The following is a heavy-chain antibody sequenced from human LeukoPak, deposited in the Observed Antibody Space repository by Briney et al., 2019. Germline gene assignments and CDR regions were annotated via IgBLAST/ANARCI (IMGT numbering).Heavy chain of an antibody. CDR2: IKQDGSEK. J-gene: IGHJ4*02. Sequence: GGSLRLSCAASGFTFSNSWMSWVRQAPGKGLEWVANIKQDGSEKYYADSVKGRFTISRDNSKNTLYLQMNSLRAEDTAVYYCARDSSGYYSTTFDYWGQGTLVTVSS. CDR3: ARDSSGYYSTTFDY. V-gene: IGHV3-7*01. CDR1: GFTFSNSW. D-gene: IGHD3-22*01.